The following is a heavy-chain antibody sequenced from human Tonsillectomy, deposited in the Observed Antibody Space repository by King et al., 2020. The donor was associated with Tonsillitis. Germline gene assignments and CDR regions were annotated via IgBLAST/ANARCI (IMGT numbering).Heavy chain of an antibody. D-gene: IGHD3-9*01. CDR1: GYTFTGYY. J-gene: IGHJ5*02. V-gene: IGHV1-2*02. Sequence: QLVQSGAEVKKPGASVKVSCKASGYTFTGYYMHWVRQAPGQGLEWMGWINPNNGGTNYAQKFQGRVTMTRDLSITTAYMELTRLRSDDTAVYYCARGNYAHLTGYFEADNWFDPWGQGTLVTVSS. CDR2: INPNNGGT. CDR3: ARGNYAHLTGYFEADNWFDP.